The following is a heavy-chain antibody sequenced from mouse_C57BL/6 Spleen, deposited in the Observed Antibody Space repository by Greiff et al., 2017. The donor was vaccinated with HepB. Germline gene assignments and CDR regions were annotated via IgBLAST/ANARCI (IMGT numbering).Heavy chain of an antibody. J-gene: IGHJ4*01. D-gene: IGHD3-2*02. Sequence: QVHVKQPGAELVMPGASVKLSCKASGYTFTSYWMHWVKQRPGQGLEWIGEIDPSDSYTNYNQKFKGKSTLTVDKSSSTAYMQLSSLTSEDSAVYYCARYSSGYHAMDYWGQGTSVTVSS. CDR2: IDPSDSYT. V-gene: IGHV1-69*01. CDR1: GYTFTSYW. CDR3: ARYSSGYHAMDY.